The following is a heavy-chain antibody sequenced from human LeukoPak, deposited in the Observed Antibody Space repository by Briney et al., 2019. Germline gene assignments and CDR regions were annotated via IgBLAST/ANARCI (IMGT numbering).Heavy chain of an antibody. CDR3: APRMSGSKNYYLDY. Sequence: GGSLRLSCAAAGFTFSNYGMSWVRQAPGKGLEWVSSISSSAASTYYADSVKGRFTISRDNSKNTLSLQMNSLRAEDTAVYYCAPRMSGSKNYYLDYWGQGTLVTVSS. D-gene: IGHD3-10*01. V-gene: IGHV3-23*01. CDR1: GFTFSNYG. J-gene: IGHJ4*02. CDR2: ISSSAAST.